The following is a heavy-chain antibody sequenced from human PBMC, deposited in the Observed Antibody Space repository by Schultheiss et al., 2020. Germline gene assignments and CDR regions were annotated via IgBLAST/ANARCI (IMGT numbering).Heavy chain of an antibody. V-gene: IGHV4-30-4*01. CDR3: ARDERGYCSSTSCSNWFDP. J-gene: IGHJ5*02. D-gene: IGHD2-2*01. Sequence: SETLSLTCTVSGGSISSGDYYWSWIRQPPGKGLEWIGYIYYSGSVFYNPSLQSRGTISLDTSKNQFSLKLSSVTAADTAVYYCARDERGYCSSTSCSNWFDPWGQGTLVTVSS. CDR2: IYYSGSV. CDR1: GGSISSGDYY.